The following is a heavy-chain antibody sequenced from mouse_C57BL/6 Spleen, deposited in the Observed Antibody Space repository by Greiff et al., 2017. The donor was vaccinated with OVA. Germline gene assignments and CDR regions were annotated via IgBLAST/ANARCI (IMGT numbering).Heavy chain of an antibody. D-gene: IGHD1-1*01. V-gene: IGHV5-16*01. J-gene: IGHJ2*01. CDR2: INYDGSST. CDR1: GFTFSDYY. CDR3: AREDYGSSHDY. Sequence: EVKLMESEGGLVQPGSSMKLSCTASGFTFSDYYMAWVRQVPEKGLEWVANINYDGSSTYYLDSLKSRFIISRDNAKNILYLQMSSLKSEDTATYYCAREDYGSSHDYWGQGTTLTVSS.